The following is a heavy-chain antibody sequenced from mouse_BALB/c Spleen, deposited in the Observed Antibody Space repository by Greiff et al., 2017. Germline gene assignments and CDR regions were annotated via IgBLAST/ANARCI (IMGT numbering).Heavy chain of an antibody. V-gene: IGHV5-4*02. Sequence: DVMLVESGGGLVKPGGSLKLSCAASGFTFSDYYMYWVRQTPEKRLEWVATISDGGSYTYYPDSVKGRFTISRDNAKNNLYLQMSSLKSEDTAMYYCARDEEGGFDYWGQGTTLTVSS. CDR3: ARDEEGGFDY. J-gene: IGHJ2*01. CDR1: GFTFSDYY. CDR2: ISDGGSYT. D-gene: IGHD1-1*02.